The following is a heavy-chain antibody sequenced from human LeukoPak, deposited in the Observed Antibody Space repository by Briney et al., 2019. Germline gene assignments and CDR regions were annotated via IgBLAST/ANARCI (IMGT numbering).Heavy chain of an antibody. J-gene: IGHJ4*02. CDR3: ARERGQYYDYVWGSYRSRDYFDY. Sequence: PSETLSLTCAVYGGSFSGYYWSWIRQPPGKGLEWIGEINHSGSTNYNPSLKSRVTISVDTSKNQFSLKLSSVTAADTAVYYCARERGQYYDYVWGSYRSRDYFDYWGQGTLVTVSS. V-gene: IGHV4-34*01. D-gene: IGHD3-16*02. CDR1: GGSFSGYY. CDR2: INHSGST.